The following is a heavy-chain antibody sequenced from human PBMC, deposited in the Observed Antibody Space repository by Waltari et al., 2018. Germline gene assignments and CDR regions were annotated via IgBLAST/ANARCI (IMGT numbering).Heavy chain of an antibody. V-gene: IGHV4-4*02. D-gene: IGHD2-15*01. CDR2: VLSTGKT. CDR3: ARDRGRGLYLDV. Sequence: QLQASGPGLVKPSGTLSLRCAVSGDSVTSANGWCWVRQSPQRGLEWIGQVLSTGKTNYSPSFASRVTMSLDASNNQFSLKVTSATAADTAVYYCARDRGRGLYLDVWGPGTLVTVSP. CDR1: GDSVTSANG. J-gene: IGHJ4*02.